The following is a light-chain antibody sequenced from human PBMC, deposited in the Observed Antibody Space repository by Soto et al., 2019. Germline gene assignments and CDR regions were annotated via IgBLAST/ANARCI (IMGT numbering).Light chain of an antibody. CDR1: QSLLHSNGYNY. CDR3: MQALQTPRLT. V-gene: IGKV2-28*01. J-gene: IGKJ4*01. CDR2: LGS. Sequence: DIVMTQSPLSLPVTPGEPASISCRSSQSLLHSNGYNYLDWYLQKPGQSPQLLIYLGSNRASGVPDRFSGSGSGTDFTLNISRVEAEDVGVYYCMQALQTPRLTFGGGTKVEIK.